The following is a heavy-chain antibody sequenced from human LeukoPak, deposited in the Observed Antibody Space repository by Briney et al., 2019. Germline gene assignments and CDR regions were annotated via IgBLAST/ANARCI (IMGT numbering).Heavy chain of an antibody. Sequence: GGSLRLSCAASAFTFSHYAMQWVHQAPGKGLEWLTVISYDGTNKYYADSVKGRFTISRDNSKNTLYLQMNSLRAEDTAVYYCAGAELAGTGGDYWGQGTLVTVSS. CDR2: ISYDGTNK. V-gene: IGHV3-30-3*01. D-gene: IGHD6-19*01. CDR3: AGAELAGTGGDY. J-gene: IGHJ4*02. CDR1: AFTFSHYA.